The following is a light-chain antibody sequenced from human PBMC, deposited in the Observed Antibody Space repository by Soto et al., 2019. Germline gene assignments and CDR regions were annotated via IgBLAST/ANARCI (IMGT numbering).Light chain of an antibody. V-gene: IGLV2-14*01. Sequence: QSAPTQPASVSWSPGQSITISCTGTSSDVGGYNYVSWYQQHPGKAPKLMIYDVSNRPSGVSNRFSGSKSGNTASLTISGLQAEDAANYYCRTYTSSSPLVFGGGTKVTVL. CDR3: RTYTSSSPLV. CDR2: DVS. J-gene: IGLJ2*01. CDR1: SSDVGGYNY.